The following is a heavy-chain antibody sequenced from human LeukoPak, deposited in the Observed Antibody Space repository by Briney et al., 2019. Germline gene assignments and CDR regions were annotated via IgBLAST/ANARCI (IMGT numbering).Heavy chain of an antibody. J-gene: IGHJ4*02. V-gene: IGHV3-30*02. CDR3: AKDLLTGTTTGIGY. D-gene: IGHD1-7*01. CDR1: GFTFSSYG. Sequence: PGGSLRLSCAASGFTFSSYGMHWVRQAPGKGLEWVAVIWYGGSNKYYADSVKGRFTISRDNSKNTLYLQMNSLRAEDTAVYYCAKDLLTGTTTGIGYWGQGTLVTVSS. CDR2: IWYGGSNK.